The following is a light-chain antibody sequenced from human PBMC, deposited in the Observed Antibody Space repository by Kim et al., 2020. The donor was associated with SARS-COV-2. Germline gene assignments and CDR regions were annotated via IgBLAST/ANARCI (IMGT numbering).Light chain of an antibody. V-gene: IGLV3-1*01. CDR2: QDS. CDR3: QAWDSSTEV. Sequence: SYELTQPPSVSVSPGQTASITCSGDKLGDKYACWYQQKPGQSTVLVIYQDSKRPSGIPERFSGSNSGNTATLTISGTQAMDEADYYCQAWDSSTEVFGTGTKVTFL. J-gene: IGLJ1*01. CDR1: KLGDKY.